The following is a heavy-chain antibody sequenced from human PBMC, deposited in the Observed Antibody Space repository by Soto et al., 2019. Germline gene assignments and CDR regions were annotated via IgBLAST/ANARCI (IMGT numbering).Heavy chain of an antibody. Sequence: ASVKVSCKASGYTFIGYYMHWVRQAPGQGLEWMGWLNPSTGGTNYAQNFQDRVTMTRDTSISTAYMELSRLTSDDTAVYYCARKVRDYHFDSWGQGTLVTVSS. CDR3: ARKVRDYHFDS. CDR2: LNPSTGGT. J-gene: IGHJ4*02. V-gene: IGHV1-2*02. D-gene: IGHD4-17*01. CDR1: GYTFIGYY.